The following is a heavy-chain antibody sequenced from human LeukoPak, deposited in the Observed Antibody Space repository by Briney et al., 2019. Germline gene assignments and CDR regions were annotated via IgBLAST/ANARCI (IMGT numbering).Heavy chain of an antibody. CDR1: GFTFSSYA. D-gene: IGHD4-11*01. CDR2: ISGSGGST. CDR3: ASQTYSNGFDY. J-gene: IGHJ4*02. Sequence: GGSLRLSCAASGFTFSSYAMSWVRQAPNKGLQWVSGISGSGGSTYYADSVKGRFTISRDNSKNTLYLQMNSLRADDTAEYYCASQTYSNGFDYWGQGTLVTVSS. V-gene: IGHV3-23*01.